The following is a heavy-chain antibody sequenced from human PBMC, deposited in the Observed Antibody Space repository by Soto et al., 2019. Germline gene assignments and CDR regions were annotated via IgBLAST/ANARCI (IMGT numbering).Heavy chain of an antibody. J-gene: IGHJ4*02. V-gene: IGHV1-46*04. CDR2: INPSGGST. Sequence: QVQLVQSGAEVKKPGASVKVSCKASGYTFSTYYMHWVRQAPGQGYEWMGIINPSGGSTTYAQKLQGRVTMTRDTSTTTVDMELSSLKSEDTAVYYCARYDYNGYYFDYWGQGTLVTVSS. D-gene: IGHD4-4*01. CDR3: ARYDYNGYYFDY. CDR1: GYTFSTYY.